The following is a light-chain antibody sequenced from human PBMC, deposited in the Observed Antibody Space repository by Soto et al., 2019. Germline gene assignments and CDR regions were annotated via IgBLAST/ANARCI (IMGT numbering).Light chain of an antibody. Sequence: EIVLTQSPSTLSSSLGERATLSCRASQISSSYLAWYQQKPGQAPRLLIYAASTRATGIPDRFSGSGSGTDFTLTISRLEPEDFAVYYCQQFSSYPRTFGQGTKVDIK. V-gene: IGKV3-20*01. J-gene: IGKJ1*01. CDR3: QQFSSYPRT. CDR2: AAS. CDR1: QISSSY.